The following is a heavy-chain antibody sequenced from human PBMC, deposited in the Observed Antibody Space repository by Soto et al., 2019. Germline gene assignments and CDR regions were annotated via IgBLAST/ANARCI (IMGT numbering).Heavy chain of an antibody. J-gene: IGHJ4*02. D-gene: IGHD6-13*01. V-gene: IGHV3-23*01. CDR3: ARGAAGGLDY. CDR2: ISGSGGST. Sequence: GGSLRLSCAASGFTFSSYAMSWVRQAPGKGLEWVSAISGSGGSTYYADSVKGRFTISRDNAKNSLYLQMNSLRAEDTAVYYCARGAAGGLDYWGQGTLVTVSS. CDR1: GFTFSSYA.